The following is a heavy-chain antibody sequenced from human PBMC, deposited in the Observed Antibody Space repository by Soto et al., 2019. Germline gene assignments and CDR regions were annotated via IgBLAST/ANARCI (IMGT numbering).Heavy chain of an antibody. Sequence: LSLTCTVSGGSISSSSYYWGWIRQPPGKGLEWIGSIYYSGSTYYNPSLKSRVTISVDTSKNQFSLKLSSVTAADTAVYYCARDYCSGGSCYSGNWFDPWGQGTLVTVSS. CDR1: GGSISSSSYY. V-gene: IGHV4-39*02. J-gene: IGHJ5*02. CDR2: IYYSGST. D-gene: IGHD2-15*01. CDR3: ARDYCSGGSCYSGNWFDP.